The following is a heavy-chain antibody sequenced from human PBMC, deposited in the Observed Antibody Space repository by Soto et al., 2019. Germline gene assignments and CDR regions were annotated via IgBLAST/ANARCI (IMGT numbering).Heavy chain of an antibody. CDR1: GYIFTNYY. Sequence: ASVKVSCKASGYIFTNYYIHWVRQAPGQGLEWMAIINPLPTSGSTNYAQKFQGRVTVTRDTSTSTVYMELSSLRSEDTAVYYCARAGNMTTAAFDYWGQGTLVTVSS. V-gene: IGHV1-46*01. J-gene: IGHJ4*02. D-gene: IGHD4-4*01. CDR2: INPLPTSGST. CDR3: ARAGNMTTAAFDY.